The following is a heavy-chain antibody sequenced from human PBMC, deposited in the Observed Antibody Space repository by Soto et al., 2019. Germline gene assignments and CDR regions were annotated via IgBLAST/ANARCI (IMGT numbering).Heavy chain of an antibody. J-gene: IGHJ4*02. CDR2: MNPNSGNT. D-gene: IGHD3-10*01. V-gene: IGHV1-8*02. CDR3: ARVFMVRGVPYFDY. CDR1: GYTFTSYY. Sequence: ASVKVSCKASGYTFTSYYMHWVRQAPGQGLEWMGRMNPNSGNTGYAQKFQGRVTMTRNTSMSTAYMELSSLRSEDTAVYYCARVFMVRGVPYFDYWGQGTLVTVSS.